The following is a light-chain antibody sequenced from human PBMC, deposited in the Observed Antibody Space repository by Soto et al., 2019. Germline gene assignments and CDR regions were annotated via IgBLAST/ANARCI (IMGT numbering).Light chain of an antibody. V-gene: IGKV1-5*03. Sequence: DIQMTQSPSTLSGSVGDRVTITCRARQTISSWLAWYQQKPGKAPKLLIYTASTLKSGVPSMFSGSGSGTEFTLTISSLQPDDFATYYFKHYNSXSEASGHGTKV. J-gene: IGKJ1*01. CDR1: QTISSW. CDR2: TAS. CDR3: KHYNSXSEA.